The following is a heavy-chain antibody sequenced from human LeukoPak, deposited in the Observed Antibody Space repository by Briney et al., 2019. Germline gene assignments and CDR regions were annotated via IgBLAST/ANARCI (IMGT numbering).Heavy chain of an antibody. Sequence: ASVKVSCKASGYTFTSYGISWVRQAAGQGLEWMGWISAYNGNTNYAQKLQGRVTMTTDTSTSTAYMELRSLRSDDTAVYYCASTIHCGGDCPFEYWGQGTLVTVSS. D-gene: IGHD2-21*02. V-gene: IGHV1-18*01. CDR2: ISAYNGNT. J-gene: IGHJ4*02. CDR1: GYTFTSYG. CDR3: ASTIHCGGDCPFEY.